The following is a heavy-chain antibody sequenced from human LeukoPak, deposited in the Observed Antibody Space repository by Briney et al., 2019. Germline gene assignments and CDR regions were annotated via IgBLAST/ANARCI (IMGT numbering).Heavy chain of an antibody. CDR3: ARWIAANWFDP. Sequence: KPSETLSLTCTVSGGSINSYYWSWIRQPPGKGLEWVGYIYYSGSTNYNPSLKSRVTISVDTSKNQFSLKLSSVTAADTAVYYCARWIAANWFDPWGQGTLFSASS. CDR2: IYYSGST. CDR1: GGSINSYY. J-gene: IGHJ5*02. D-gene: IGHD5-12*01. V-gene: IGHV4-59*01.